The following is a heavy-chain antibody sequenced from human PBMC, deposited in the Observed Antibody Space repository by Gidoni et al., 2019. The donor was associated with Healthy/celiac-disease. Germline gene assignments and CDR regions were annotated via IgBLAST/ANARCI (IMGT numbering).Heavy chain of an antibody. CDR2: TRNKANSYTT. CDR1: GFTFSDHY. CDR3: ARLAYCGGDCYSASDY. J-gene: IGHJ4*02. V-gene: IGHV3-72*01. Sequence: EVQLVESGGGLVQPGGSLRLSCAASGFTFSDHYMDWVRQAPGKGLEWVGRTRNKANSYTTEYAASVKGRFTISRDDSKNSLYLQMNSLKTEDTAVYYCARLAYCGGDCYSASDYWGQGTLVTVSS. D-gene: IGHD2-21*02.